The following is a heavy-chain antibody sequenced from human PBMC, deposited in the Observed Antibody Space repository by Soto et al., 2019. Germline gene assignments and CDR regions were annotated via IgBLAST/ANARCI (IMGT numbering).Heavy chain of an antibody. Sequence: PGGSLRLSCAASGFTFNMYWMHWVCQAPGKGLEWISRISTDGSTTGYADSVRGRLTVSGDNAKNTLYLQMNSLRVEDTAVYYCIRDRTTITLFDYWGQGALVTVSS. V-gene: IGHV3-74*01. CDR3: IRDRTTITLFDY. CDR1: GFTFNMYW. J-gene: IGHJ4*02. CDR2: ISTDGSTT. D-gene: IGHD4-4*01.